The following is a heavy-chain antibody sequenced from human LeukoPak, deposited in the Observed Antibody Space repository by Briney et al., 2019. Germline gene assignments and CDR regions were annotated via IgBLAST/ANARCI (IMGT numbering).Heavy chain of an antibody. CDR3: AMLLGNIVMVVGATAWFDP. V-gene: IGHV4-34*01. CDR1: GGSFSGYY. D-gene: IGHD2-15*01. Sequence: PSWTLSLTCAVCGGSFSGYYWSWIRQPPGKGLEWIGEINHSGSTNYNPSLNSRVTISVDTSKNQFSLKLSSVTAADTAVYYCAMLLGNIVMVVGATAWFDPWAQGTLVTVPS. J-gene: IGHJ5*02. CDR2: INHSGST.